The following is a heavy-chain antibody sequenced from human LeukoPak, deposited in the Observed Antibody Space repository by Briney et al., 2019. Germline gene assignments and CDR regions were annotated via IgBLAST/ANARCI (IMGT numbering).Heavy chain of an antibody. CDR2: IYHSGST. CDR1: GGSISSGSYY. D-gene: IGHD2-21*01. V-gene: IGHV4-39*07. CDR3: ARIPRGMDV. J-gene: IGHJ6*04. Sequence: SETLSLTCTVSGGSISSGSYYWSWIRQPPGKGLEWIGSIYHSGSTYYNPSLKSRVTISVDTSKNQFSLKLSSVTAANTAVYYCARIPRGMDVWGKGTTVTVSS.